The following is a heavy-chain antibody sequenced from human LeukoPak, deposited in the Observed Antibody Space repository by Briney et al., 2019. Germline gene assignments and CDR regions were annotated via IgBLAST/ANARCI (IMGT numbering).Heavy chain of an antibody. D-gene: IGHD6-13*01. CDR1: GFTFSSYS. CDR3: ARVLQQTPFGIDY. Sequence: KPGGSLRLSCAASGFTFSSYSMNWVRQAPGKGLEWVSSISSSSSYIYYADSVKGRFTISRDNAKNSLYLQMNSLRAEDTAVYYCARVLQQTPFGIDYWGQGTLVTVSS. CDR2: ISSSSSYI. V-gene: IGHV3-21*01. J-gene: IGHJ4*02.